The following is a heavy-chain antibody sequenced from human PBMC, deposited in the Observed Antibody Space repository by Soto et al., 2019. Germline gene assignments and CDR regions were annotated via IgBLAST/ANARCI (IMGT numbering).Heavy chain of an antibody. CDR3: ARHSLSSGWPPMDY. CDR2: INHSGST. V-gene: IGHV4-34*01. CDR1: GGSFSGYY. D-gene: IGHD6-19*01. J-gene: IGHJ4*02. Sequence: SETLSLTCAVYGGSFSGYYWTWIRQPPGTGLEWIGEINHSGSTNYNPSLKSRVTMSVDTSKNQFSLKLSSVTAADTAVYYCARHSLSSGWPPMDYWGQGTLVTVSS.